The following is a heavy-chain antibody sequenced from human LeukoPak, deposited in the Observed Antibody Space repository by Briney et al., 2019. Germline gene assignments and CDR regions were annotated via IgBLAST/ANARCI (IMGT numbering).Heavy chain of an antibody. CDR3: ARDRDLGNYYDGMVV. CDR2: TYYRSKWYN. V-gene: IGHV6-1*01. CDR1: GDSVSSTA. J-gene: IGHJ6*02. Sequence: KPSQTLSLTCAISGDSVSSTAWNWIRQSPSRGLEWLGRTYYRSKWYNDYAVSVKSRITIKSDTSKNQFSLQLNSVTPEDTAVYYCARDRDLGNYYDGMVVWGQGTTVTVSS. D-gene: IGHD7-27*01.